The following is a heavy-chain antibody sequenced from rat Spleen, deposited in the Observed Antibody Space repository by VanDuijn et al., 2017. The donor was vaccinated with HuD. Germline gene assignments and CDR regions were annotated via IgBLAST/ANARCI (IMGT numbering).Heavy chain of an antibody. CDR2: ISFDGSST. V-gene: IGHV5-29*01. CDR1: GFTFSDYA. J-gene: IGHJ2*01. CDR3: ARFFDS. Sequence: EVQLVESGGGLVQPGRSMTLSCAVSGFTFSDYAMAWVRQAPTKGLEWVATISFDGSSTYYGDSVKGRFTISRDNAQRTLYLQMDSLRSEDTATYYCARFFDSWGQGVMVTVSS.